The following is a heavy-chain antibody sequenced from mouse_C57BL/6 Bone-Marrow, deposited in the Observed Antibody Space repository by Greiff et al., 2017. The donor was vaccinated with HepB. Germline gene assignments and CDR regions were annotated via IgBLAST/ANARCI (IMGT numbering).Heavy chain of an antibody. J-gene: IGHJ1*03. CDR2: ISYSGST. D-gene: IGHD1-1*01. CDR3: ARYRRYYGSSYGYFDV. CDR1: GYSITSDY. Sequence: DVKLVESGPGLAKPSQTLSLTCSVTGYSITSDYWNWIRKFPGNKLEYMGYISYSGSTYYNPSLKSRISITRDTSKNQYYLQLNSVTTEDTATYYCARYRRYYGSSYGYFDVWGTGTTVTVSS. V-gene: IGHV3-8*01.